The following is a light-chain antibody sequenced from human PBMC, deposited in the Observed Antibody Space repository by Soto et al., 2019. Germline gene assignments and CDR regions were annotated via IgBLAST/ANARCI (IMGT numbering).Light chain of an antibody. CDR3: KQYNNWRT. J-gene: IGKJ1*01. V-gene: IGKV3-15*01. Sequence: IVMTQSPATLSLSPGERATLSCRASQSVSDNLAWYQQKPGQVPSLLIYATSTRAAGVPARFSGSGSGTEFTLTISSLQSEDFAVYYCKQYNNWRTFGQGTKLEIK. CDR2: ATS. CDR1: QSVSDN.